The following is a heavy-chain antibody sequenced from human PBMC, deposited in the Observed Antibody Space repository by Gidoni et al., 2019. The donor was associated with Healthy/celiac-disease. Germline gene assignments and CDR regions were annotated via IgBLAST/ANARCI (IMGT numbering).Heavy chain of an antibody. J-gene: IGHJ6*03. CDR3: ARDAVATSGYYYYYYMDV. CDR2: IWYDGSNK. CDR1: GFTFSRYG. D-gene: IGHD5-12*01. Sequence: QVQLVESGGGVVQPGRSLRLSCAASGFTFSRYGMHWVRQAPGKGLEWVAVIWYDGSNKYYADSVKGRFTISRDNSKNTLYLQMNSLRAEDTAVYYCARDAVATSGYYYYYYMDVWGKGTTVTVSS. V-gene: IGHV3-33*08.